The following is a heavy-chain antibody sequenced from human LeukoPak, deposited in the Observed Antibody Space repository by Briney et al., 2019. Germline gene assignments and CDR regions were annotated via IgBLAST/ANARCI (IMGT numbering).Heavy chain of an antibody. CDR1: GYSISSGYY. CDR2: INHSGST. CDR3: ATMENDSSGYMVDY. V-gene: IGHV4-38-2*01. D-gene: IGHD3-22*01. Sequence: PSETLSLTCAVSGYSISSGYYWGWIRQPPGKGLEWIGEINHSGSTNYNPSLKSRVTISVDTSKNQFSLKLSSVTAADTAVYYCATMENDSSGYMVDYWGQGTLVTVSS. J-gene: IGHJ4*02.